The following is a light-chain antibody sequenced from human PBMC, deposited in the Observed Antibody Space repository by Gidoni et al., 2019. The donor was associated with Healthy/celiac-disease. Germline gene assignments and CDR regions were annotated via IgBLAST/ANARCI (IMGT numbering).Light chain of an antibody. V-gene: IGLV3-21*02. CDR2: DDS. J-gene: IGLJ2*01. CDR1: NIGSKS. CDR3: QVWDSSSDLVV. Sequence: ITCGGNNIGSKSVHWYQQKPGQAPVLVVYDDSDRPSGIPERVSGSNSGNTATLTISRVEAGDEADYYCQVWDSSSDLVVFGGGTKVTVL.